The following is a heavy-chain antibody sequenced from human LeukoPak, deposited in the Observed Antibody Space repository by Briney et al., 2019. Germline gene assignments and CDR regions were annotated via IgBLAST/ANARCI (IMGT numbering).Heavy chain of an antibody. Sequence: SETLSLTSADYGGSFSSYYWSWIRQPPGKGLEWIGKTNHGGSTNYNPSLKSRVTISVDMSKNQFSLKLSSVTAADTAVYYCARLIYYDSSGYLDYWGQGSLVTVSS. CDR1: GGSFSSYY. CDR3: ARLIYYDSSGYLDY. J-gene: IGHJ4*02. CDR2: TNHGGST. V-gene: IGHV4-34*01. D-gene: IGHD3-22*01.